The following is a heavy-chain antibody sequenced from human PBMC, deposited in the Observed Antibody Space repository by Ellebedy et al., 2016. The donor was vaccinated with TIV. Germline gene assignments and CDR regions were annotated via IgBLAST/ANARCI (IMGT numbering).Heavy chain of an antibody. Sequence: AASLKVSCKASGYTFSSYYMHWVRQAPGQGLEWMGIINPSGGSTTYAQNLQGRVTMTRDTSTTTVYMELSSLRSEDTAVYYCARARSSGWLHTPDYWGQGTLVTVSS. J-gene: IGHJ4*02. D-gene: IGHD6-13*01. V-gene: IGHV1-46*04. CDR1: GYTFSSYY. CDR3: ARARSSGWLHTPDY. CDR2: INPSGGST.